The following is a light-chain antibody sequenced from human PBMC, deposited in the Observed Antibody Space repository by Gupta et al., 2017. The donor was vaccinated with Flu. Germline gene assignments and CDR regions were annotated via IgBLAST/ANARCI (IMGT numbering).Light chain of an antibody. Sequence: QSVLTQPSSLSASPGASASRTCTLRSDINIDTYRIYWYQQKPGRPPPFLFRYKSDSDNQQGSGVPGRFFGFTDASATAGISITSGLQDDDADYYYCTNSNDSACVFGGGTKLTVL. CDR1: SDINIDTYR. CDR2: YKSDSDN. J-gene: IGLJ3*02. CDR3: TNSNDSACV. V-gene: IGLV5-45*02.